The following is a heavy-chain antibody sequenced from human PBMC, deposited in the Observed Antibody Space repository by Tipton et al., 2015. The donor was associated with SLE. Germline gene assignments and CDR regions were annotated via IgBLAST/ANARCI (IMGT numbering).Heavy chain of an antibody. CDR3: ARDLSYSSSWAGWFDP. D-gene: IGHD6-13*01. J-gene: IGHJ5*02. Sequence: TLSLTCTVSGGSISSYYWSWIRQPPGKGLEWIGYIYYSGSTNYNPSLKSRVTISVDTSKNQFSLKLSSVTAADTAVYYCARDLSYSSSWAGWFDPWGQGTLVTVS. CDR2: IYYSGST. CDR1: GGSISSYY. V-gene: IGHV4-59*01.